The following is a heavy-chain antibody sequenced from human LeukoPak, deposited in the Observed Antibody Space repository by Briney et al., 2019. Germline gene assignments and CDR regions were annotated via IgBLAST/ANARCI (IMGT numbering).Heavy chain of an antibody. D-gene: IGHD3-3*01. J-gene: IGHJ5*02. V-gene: IGHV4-61*02. CDR1: GGSISSGSYY. CDR2: IYSSGST. CDR3: ARGKGDYDFWSGYYHNWFDP. Sequence: SETLSLTCTVSGGSISSGSYYWSWIRQPAGKRLEWIGRIYSSGSTNYNPSLKSRVTISLDTSKNQFSLKLSSVTAADTAVYYCARGKGDYDFWSGYYHNWFDPWGQGTLVTVSS.